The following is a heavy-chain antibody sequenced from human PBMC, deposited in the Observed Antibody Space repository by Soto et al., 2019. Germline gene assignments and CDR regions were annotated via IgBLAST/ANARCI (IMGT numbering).Heavy chain of an antibody. D-gene: IGHD1-26*01. V-gene: IGHV1-58*01. Sequence: QVQLVQSGPEVKKPETSVKVSCKASGFTFTSSAVQWVRQARGQRLEWIGWIVVGSGNTNYAQKFQERVTITRDMSTSTAYMELSSLRSEDTAVYYCAASRGGFSGSYSFDYWGQGPLVTVSS. CDR3: AASRGGFSGSYSFDY. J-gene: IGHJ4*02. CDR1: GFTFTSSA. CDR2: IVVGSGNT.